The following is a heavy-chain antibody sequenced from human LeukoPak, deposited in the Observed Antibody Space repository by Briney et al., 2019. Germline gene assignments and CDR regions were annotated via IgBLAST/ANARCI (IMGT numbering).Heavy chain of an antibody. V-gene: IGHV3-33*06. D-gene: IGHD1-14*01. CDR3: AKDRGNHYYYYYYMDV. Sequence: GGSLRLSCAASGFTFSSYGMHWVRQAPGKGLEWVAVIWYDGSNKHYADSVKGRFTISRDNSKNTLYLQMNSLRAEDTAVYYCAKDRGNHYYYYYYMDVWGKGTTVTVSS. J-gene: IGHJ6*03. CDR1: GFTFSSYG. CDR2: IWYDGSNK.